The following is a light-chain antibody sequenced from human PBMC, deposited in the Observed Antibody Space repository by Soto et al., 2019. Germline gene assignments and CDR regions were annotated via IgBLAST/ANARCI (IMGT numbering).Light chain of an antibody. CDR2: EVY. CDR3: ASVARRQDPGVV. V-gene: IGLV2-8*01. Sequence: QSVLTQPPSASGSPGQSVTISCSGTSTDIGGYDFVSWYQQQPGKAPRLLIYEVYKRPAGVPDRFSGSKSGNTASLTVSGLQDEDEADYYCASVARRQDPGVVFGGGTKVTVL. CDR1: STDIGGYDF. J-gene: IGLJ2*01.